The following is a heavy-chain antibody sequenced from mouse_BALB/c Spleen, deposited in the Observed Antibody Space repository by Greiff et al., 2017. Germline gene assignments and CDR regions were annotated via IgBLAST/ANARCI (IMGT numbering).Heavy chain of an antibody. J-gene: IGHJ2*01. CDR1: GYTFTNYW. V-gene: IGHV1-63*02. D-gene: IGHD2-14*01. Sequence: QVQLQQSGAELVRPGTSVKISCKASGYTFTNYWLGWVKQRPGHGLEWIGDIYPGGGYTNYNEKFKGKATLTADTSSSTAYMQLSSLTSEDSAVYFCARGRGTRWYFDYWGQGTTLTVSS. CDR3: ARGRGTRWYFDY. CDR2: IYPGGGYT.